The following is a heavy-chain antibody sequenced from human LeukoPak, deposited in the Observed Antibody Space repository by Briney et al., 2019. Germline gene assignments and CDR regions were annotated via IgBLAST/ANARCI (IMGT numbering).Heavy chain of an antibody. CDR1: GGSISGYY. J-gene: IGHJ3*02. V-gene: IGHV4-59*08. CDR2: IYNAGNT. Sequence: SETLSLTCTVSGGSISGYYWNWIRQPPGNGLEWIGFIYNAGNTNYNPSLKSRVTISADPTKNQVSLNLSSVTAADTAVYYCARPGGRDHGGNSVAFDIWGQGTMVTVSS. D-gene: IGHD4-23*01. CDR3: ARPGGRDHGGNSVAFDI.